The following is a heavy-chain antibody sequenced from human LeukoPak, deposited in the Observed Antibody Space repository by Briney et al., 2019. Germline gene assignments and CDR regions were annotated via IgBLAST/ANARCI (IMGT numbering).Heavy chain of an antibody. Sequence: GGSLRLSCAASGFSFSSYAMSWVRQVPGKGLEWVSAISSSGGSTYYADSVKGRFTISRDNSKNTLYLQMNSLRAEDTAVYYCAKGLSRCWSYYSYGMDVWGQGTTVTVSS. CDR1: GFSFSSYA. CDR3: AKGLSRCWSYYSYGMDV. CDR2: ISSSGGST. D-gene: IGHD6-13*01. J-gene: IGHJ6*02. V-gene: IGHV3-23*01.